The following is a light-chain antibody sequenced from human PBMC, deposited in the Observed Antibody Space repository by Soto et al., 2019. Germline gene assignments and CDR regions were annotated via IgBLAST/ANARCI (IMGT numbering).Light chain of an antibody. J-gene: IGKJ1*01. CDR2: GAS. Sequence: EIVLTQSPGNLSLSPGERATLSFRASQSVSSYLAWYQQKPGQAPMLIIYGASNRATGIPDRFSGSGSGTDFPLTISRLEPEDFAVYYCQQYGSSGTFGQGTKVDI. CDR3: QQYGSSGT. V-gene: IGKV3-20*01. CDR1: QSVSSY.